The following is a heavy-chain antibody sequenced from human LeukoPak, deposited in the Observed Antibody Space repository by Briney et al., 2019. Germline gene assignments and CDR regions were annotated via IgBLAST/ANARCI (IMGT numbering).Heavy chain of an antibody. D-gene: IGHD5-18*01. J-gene: IGHJ4*02. CDR2: ISGSGGSI. V-gene: IGHV3-23*01. CDR1: GFTFSSHG. Sequence: PGGSLRLSCAASGFTFSSHGMSWVRQAPGKGLEWVSTISGSGGSIYYADSVKGRFTISRDNSKNTLYLQMNSLRAEDTAVYYCAKSDTAMVSDYFDYWGQGILVTVSS. CDR3: AKSDTAMVSDYFDY.